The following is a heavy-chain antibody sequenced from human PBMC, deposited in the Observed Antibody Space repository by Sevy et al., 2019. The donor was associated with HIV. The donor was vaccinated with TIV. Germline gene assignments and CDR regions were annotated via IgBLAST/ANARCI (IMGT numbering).Heavy chain of an antibody. CDR2: ISWNTGSM. D-gene: IGHD5-18*01. CDR1: GFTFDDYA. Sequence: GGSLRLSCAASGFTFDDYAMHWVRQVPGKGLEWVSGISWNTGSMVYAGSVKGRFPISRDNAHNSQYLQMNSLGAEDTAWYYGAKDRCADTSRTQFDCWGQGTLVTVSS. V-gene: IGHV3-9*01. CDR3: AKDRCADTSRTQFDC. J-gene: IGHJ4*02.